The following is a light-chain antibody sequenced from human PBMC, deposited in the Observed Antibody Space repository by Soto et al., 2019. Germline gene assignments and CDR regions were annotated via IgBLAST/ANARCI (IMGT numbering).Light chain of an antibody. Sequence: EIVLTQSPGTLSLSPGERATLSCRASQSVSSSYLAWYQQKPGQAPRPLIYGASSRATGIPDRFSGSGSGTDFTLTISRLEPEDFAVYYCLQYGSSPYTSGQGTKLEIK. CDR3: LQYGSSPYT. V-gene: IGKV3-20*01. J-gene: IGKJ2*01. CDR1: QSVSSSY. CDR2: GAS.